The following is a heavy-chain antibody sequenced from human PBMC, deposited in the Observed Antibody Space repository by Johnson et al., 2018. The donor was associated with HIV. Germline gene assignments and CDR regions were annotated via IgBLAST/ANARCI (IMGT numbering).Heavy chain of an antibody. J-gene: IGHJ3*02. D-gene: IGHD2-21*01. CDR1: GFTFSNAW. V-gene: IGHV3-15*01. Sequence: EVQLVESGGGLVKPGGSLRLSCAASGFTFSNAWMSWVRQAPGKGLEWVGRIKSKTDGGTTDYAAPVKGRFTISRDDSKNTLYLQMNSLKTEDTAVYYCTTDRASCGGDCYSSDAFDIWGQGTIVTVSS. CDR3: TTDRASCGGDCYSSDAFDI. CDR2: IKSKTDGGTT.